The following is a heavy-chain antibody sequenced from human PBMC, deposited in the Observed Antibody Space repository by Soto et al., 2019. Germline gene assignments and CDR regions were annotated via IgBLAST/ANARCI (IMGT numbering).Heavy chain of an antibody. Sequence: PGGSLRLSCAASGFTFSGYGMHWVRQAPGKGLEWVAGISYDGREKNYAESVKGRFTISRDNSKNTLFLQLDNLRTDDTAIYYCAKVLAGWSGGRLDHWGLGTLVTVSS. CDR2: ISYDGREK. CDR3: AKVLAGWSGGRLDH. V-gene: IGHV3-30*18. CDR1: GFTFSGYG. J-gene: IGHJ1*01. D-gene: IGHD3-3*01.